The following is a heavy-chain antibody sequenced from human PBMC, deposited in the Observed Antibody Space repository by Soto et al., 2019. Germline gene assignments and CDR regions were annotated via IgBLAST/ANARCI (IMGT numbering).Heavy chain of an antibody. CDR2: MNPNSGNT. CDR3: ARGGSSSWGVYYYYMDV. J-gene: IGHJ6*03. Sequence: ASVKVSCKASGYTFTSYDINWVRQATGQGLEWMGWMNPNSGNTGYAQKFQGRVTMTRNTSISTAYMELSSLRSEDTAVYYCARGGSSSWGVYYYYMDVWGKGTTVTVSS. V-gene: IGHV1-8*01. D-gene: IGHD6-13*01. CDR1: GYTFTSYD.